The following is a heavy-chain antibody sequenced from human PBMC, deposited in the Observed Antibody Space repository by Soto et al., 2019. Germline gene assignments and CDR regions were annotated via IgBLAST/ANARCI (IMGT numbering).Heavy chain of an antibody. Sequence: GASVKVSCKASGGTFSSYAISWVRQAPGQGLAWMGGIIPIFGTANYAQKFQGRVTITADESTSTAYMELSSLRSEDTAVYYCALMVRGVIITDNNCFDPWGQGTLVTVSS. D-gene: IGHD3-10*01. CDR1: GGTFSSYA. CDR3: ALMVRGVIITDNNCFDP. CDR2: IIPIFGTA. V-gene: IGHV1-69*13. J-gene: IGHJ5*02.